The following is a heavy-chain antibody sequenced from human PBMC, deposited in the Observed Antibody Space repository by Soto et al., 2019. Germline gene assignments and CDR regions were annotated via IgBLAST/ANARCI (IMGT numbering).Heavy chain of an antibody. CDR1: GFTFSSYS. CDR2: ISSSSSTI. J-gene: IGHJ6*03. Sequence: GGSLRLSCAASGFTFSSYSMNWVRQAPGKGLEWVSYISSSSSTIYYADSVKGRFTISRDNAKNSLYLQMNSLRAEDTAVYYCARDLVVPAAIDYYYYYMDVWGKGTTVTVSS. V-gene: IGHV3-48*01. CDR3: ARDLVVPAAIDYYYYYMDV. D-gene: IGHD2-2*01.